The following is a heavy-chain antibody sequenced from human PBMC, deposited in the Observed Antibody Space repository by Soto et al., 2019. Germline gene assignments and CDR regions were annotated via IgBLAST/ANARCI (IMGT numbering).Heavy chain of an antibody. Sequence: PGESLKISCKGSGYSFTSYWIGWVRQMPGKGLEWMGIIYPGDSDTRYSPSFQGQVTISADKSISTAYLQWSSLKASDTAMYYCARRRYYYDSSGYPRYYGMDVWGQGTTVTVSS. J-gene: IGHJ6*02. D-gene: IGHD3-22*01. CDR3: ARRRYYYDSSGYPRYYGMDV. CDR2: IYPGDSDT. V-gene: IGHV5-51*01. CDR1: GYSFTSYW.